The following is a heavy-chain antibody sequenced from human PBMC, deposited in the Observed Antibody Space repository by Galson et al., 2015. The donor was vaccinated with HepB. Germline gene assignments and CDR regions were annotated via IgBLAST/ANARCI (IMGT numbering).Heavy chain of an antibody. CDR3: ARGNWIYVSNPYFNYGIDV. J-gene: IGHJ6*02. Sequence: CAISGDSVSSHSAAWNWIRQSPSRGLEWLGRTYYRSKWYNDYAVSVKSRITINPDTSKNQFSLQLNSVTPEDTAVYYCARGNWIYVSNPYFNYGIDVWGQRSTLTVSS. V-gene: IGHV6-1*01. CDR2: TYYRSKWYN. D-gene: IGHD1-7*01. CDR1: GDSVSSHSAA.